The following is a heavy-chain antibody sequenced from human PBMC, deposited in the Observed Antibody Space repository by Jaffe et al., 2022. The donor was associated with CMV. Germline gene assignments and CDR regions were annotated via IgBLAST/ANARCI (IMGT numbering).Heavy chain of an antibody. Sequence: QVQLVQSGAEVKKPGASVKVSCKASGYTFTSYYMHWVRQAPGQGLEWMGIINPSGGSTSYAQKFQGRVTMTRDTSTSTVYMELSSLRSEDTAVYYCARDLAGATVTTFIYYGMDVWGQGTTVTVSS. CDR3: ARDLAGATVTTFIYYGMDV. CDR1: GYTFTSYY. D-gene: IGHD4-17*01. V-gene: IGHV1-46*01. CDR2: INPSGGST. J-gene: IGHJ6*02.